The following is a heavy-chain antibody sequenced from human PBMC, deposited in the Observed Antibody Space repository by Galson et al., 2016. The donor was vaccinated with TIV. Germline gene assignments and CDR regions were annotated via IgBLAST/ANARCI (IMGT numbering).Heavy chain of an antibody. D-gene: IGHD3-3*01. CDR2: IYPADSET. V-gene: IGHV5-51*01. CDR1: GYSFATFW. CDR3: ARHPDCWSGPGYSYMDV. Sequence: QSGAEVKKPGESLKISCKASGYSFATFWVGWVRQMPGQGPEWMGVIYPADSETRYSPSFQGQVTISADKSISTAHLQWSSLKASDTATYYCARHPDCWSGPGYSYMDVWGKGTTVSVSS. J-gene: IGHJ6*03.